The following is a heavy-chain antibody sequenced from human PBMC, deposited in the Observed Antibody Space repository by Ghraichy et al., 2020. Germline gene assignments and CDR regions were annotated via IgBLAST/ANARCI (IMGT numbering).Heavy chain of an antibody. D-gene: IGHD6-19*01. V-gene: IGHV3-23*01. Sequence: GGSLRLSCAASGFTFSSYAMTWVRQAPGKGLEWVSGISGSGGSTYYADSVKGRFTISRDNSKNTLYLQMNRLRAEDTAVYYCAKDRHDYSNGWEEFDSWGQGTLVTVSS. CDR1: GFTFSSYA. CDR2: ISGSGGST. CDR3: AKDRHDYSNGWEEFDS. J-gene: IGHJ4*02.